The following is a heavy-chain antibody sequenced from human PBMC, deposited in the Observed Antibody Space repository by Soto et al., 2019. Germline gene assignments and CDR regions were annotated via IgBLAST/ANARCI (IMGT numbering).Heavy chain of an antibody. J-gene: IGHJ5*02. CDR3: ASSGGADRDLFSSPARGSFD. CDR1: GDSIRRRGYY. D-gene: IGHD2-15*01. CDR2: VYYSGIT. Sequence: SETPSITCTVSGDSIRRRGYYWSWIRHHPGEGLEWIGFVYYSGITDYNPSLKSRVSISADTSKNEFSPRLYSVTAADTAVYFCASSGGADRDLFSSPARGSFD. V-gene: IGHV4-31*03.